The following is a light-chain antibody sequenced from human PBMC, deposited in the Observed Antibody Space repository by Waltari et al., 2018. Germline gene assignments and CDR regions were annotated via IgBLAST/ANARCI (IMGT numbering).Light chain of an antibody. J-gene: IGKJ4*01. CDR1: QSVSSSY. Sequence: EIVLTQSPGTLSLSPGERATLSCRASQSVSSSYLAWYQQKPGQAPRLLIYGASSRATGIPERFSGSGSGTDFTLTISRLEPEDFAVYYCQQYGSSLLTFGGGTKVEIK. CDR3: QQYGSSLLT. CDR2: GAS. V-gene: IGKV3-20*01.